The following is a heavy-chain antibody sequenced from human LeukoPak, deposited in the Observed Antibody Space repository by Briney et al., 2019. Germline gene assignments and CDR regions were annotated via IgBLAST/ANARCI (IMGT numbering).Heavy chain of an antibody. CDR1: GGSISSGGYY. V-gene: IGHV4-31*03. J-gene: IGHJ5*02. Sequence: SQTLSLTCTVSGGSISSGGYYWSWIRQHPGKGLEWIGYIYYSGSTYYNPSLKSRVTISVGTSKNQFSLKLSSVTAADTAVYYCARDGPDTVTMGWFDPWGQGTLVTVSS. D-gene: IGHD4-17*01. CDR2: IYYSGST. CDR3: ARDGPDTVTMGWFDP.